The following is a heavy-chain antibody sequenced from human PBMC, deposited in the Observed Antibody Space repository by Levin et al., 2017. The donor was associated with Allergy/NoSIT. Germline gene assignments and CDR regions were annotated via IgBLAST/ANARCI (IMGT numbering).Heavy chain of an antibody. V-gene: IGHV3-30-3*01. CDR2: ISYDGSNK. CDR3: ARGSRDSSGYYSDY. D-gene: IGHD3-22*01. Sequence: PGGSLRLSCAASGFTFSSYAMHWVRQAPGKGLEWVAVISYDGSNKYYADSVKGRFTISRDNSKNTLYLQMNSLRAEDTAVYYCARGSRDSSGYYSDYWGQGTLVTVSS. J-gene: IGHJ4*02. CDR1: GFTFSSYA.